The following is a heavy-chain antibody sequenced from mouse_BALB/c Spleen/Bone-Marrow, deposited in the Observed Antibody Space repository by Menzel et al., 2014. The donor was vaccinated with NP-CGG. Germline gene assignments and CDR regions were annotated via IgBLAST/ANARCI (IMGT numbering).Heavy chain of an antibody. V-gene: IGHV1S56*01. CDR2: IYPGNVNT. J-gene: IGHJ1*01. CDR3: ASGPWYFDV. D-gene: IGHD3-1*01. Sequence: QVQLQQSGPELVKPGSSVRISCKASGYTFTSYYIHWVKQRPGQGLEWIGWIYPGNVNTNYNEKFEDKATLTVDKSSSTAYMQLSSLTSEDSAVYYCASGPWYFDVWGAGTTVTVSS. CDR1: GYTFTSYY.